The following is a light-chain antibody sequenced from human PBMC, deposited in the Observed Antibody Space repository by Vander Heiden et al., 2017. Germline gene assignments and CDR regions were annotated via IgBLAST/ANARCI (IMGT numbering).Light chain of an antibody. CDR3: QQYGSTLRS. CDR1: QSISSSY. J-gene: IGKJ1*01. V-gene: IGKV3-20*01. Sequence: EIALTQPPATPSLSPGERATLSCRASQSISSSYLAWYQQKPGQAPRLLIYGSSTRATGIPDRFSGSGSGTDFTLNISRLEPEDFAVYFCQQYGSTLRSFGQGTKVEIK. CDR2: GSS.